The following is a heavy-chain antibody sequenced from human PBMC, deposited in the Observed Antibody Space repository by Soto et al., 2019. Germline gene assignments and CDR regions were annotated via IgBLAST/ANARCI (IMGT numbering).Heavy chain of an antibody. CDR3: ASSPLDSSGYYYPLDY. D-gene: IGHD3-22*01. V-gene: IGHV5-51*01. J-gene: IGHJ4*02. CDR2: IYPGDSDT. CDR1: GYSFTSYW. Sequence: PGESLKISCKGSGYSFTSYWIGWVRQMPGKGLEWMGIIYPGDSDTRYSPSFQGQVTISADKSISTAYLQWSSLKASDTAMYYCASSPLDSSGYYYPLDYWGQGTLVTVSS.